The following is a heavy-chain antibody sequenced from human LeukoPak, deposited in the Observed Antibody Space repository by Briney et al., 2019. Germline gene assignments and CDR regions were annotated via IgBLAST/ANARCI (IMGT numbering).Heavy chain of an antibody. V-gene: IGHV4-59*01. Sequence: SETLSLTRSVSGDSTNNSYCIWMRQPPGKGLEWIGYINFIGATDYHPSLKSRVSLSIDTAKTQFSLKVTSTTAADTAQYFCARGGTFAGTPVLFDSWGQGILVSVSS. CDR1: GDSTNNSY. CDR3: ARGGTFAGTPVLFDS. J-gene: IGHJ4*02. D-gene: IGHD6-13*01. CDR2: INFIGAT.